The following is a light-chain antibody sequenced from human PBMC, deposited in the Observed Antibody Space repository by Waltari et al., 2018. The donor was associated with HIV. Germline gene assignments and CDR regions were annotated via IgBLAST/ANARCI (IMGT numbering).Light chain of an antibody. CDR1: SSYVGGFNF. CDR2: DVT. V-gene: IGLV2-11*01. CDR3: CSYAGSYTLVV. J-gene: IGLJ2*01. Sequence: QSALTQPRPVSGSPGQSVTIPCTGTSSYVGGFNFVPWYQQHPGKAPKLMIYDVTKRPSGVPDRFSGSKFDNTASLTISGLQADDEADYYCCSYAGSYTLVVFGGGTKLTVL.